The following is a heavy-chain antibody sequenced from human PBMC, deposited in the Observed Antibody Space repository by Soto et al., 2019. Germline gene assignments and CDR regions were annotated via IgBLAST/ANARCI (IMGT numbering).Heavy chain of an antibody. CDR3: ARAIGYDGRDV. CDR2: INSDGSST. D-gene: IGHD1-26*01. CDR1: GFSFSNCW. J-gene: IGHJ6*02. V-gene: IGHV3-74*01. Sequence: GGSLRLSCAASGFSFSNCWMHWVRQAPGMGLVWVSHINSDGSSTTYADSVKGRFTISRDNAKNTLYLQMNSLRAEDTAVYYCARAIGYDGRDVGGQGTTVNV.